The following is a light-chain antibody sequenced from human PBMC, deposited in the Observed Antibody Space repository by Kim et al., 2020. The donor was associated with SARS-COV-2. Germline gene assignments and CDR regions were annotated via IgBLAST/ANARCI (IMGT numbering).Light chain of an antibody. J-gene: IGKJ2*01. Sequence: EIVLTHSPATLSFSPGERATLSCRASQSVSSYLAWYQQKPGQAPRLLIYDASNRATGIPARFSGSGSGTDFTLTISSLEPEDFAVYYCQQRSNWPYTFGQGTELE. CDR1: QSVSSY. V-gene: IGKV3-11*01. CDR2: DAS. CDR3: QQRSNWPYT.